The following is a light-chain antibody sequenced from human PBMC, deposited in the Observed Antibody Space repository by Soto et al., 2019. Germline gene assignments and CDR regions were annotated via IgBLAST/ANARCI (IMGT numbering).Light chain of an antibody. CDR1: KSDIGIYDF. V-gene: IGLV2-8*01. CDR2: EVV. J-gene: IGLJ1*01. Sequence: QSALTQPPSASGSPGQSVTISCTGSKSDIGIYDFVSWYQHHPGNAPRLIIYEVVQRPSGVPDRFSGSKSGNTASLTVSGLQASDEADYFCTSYVGSNTYVFGTGTKLTVL. CDR3: TSYVGSNTYV.